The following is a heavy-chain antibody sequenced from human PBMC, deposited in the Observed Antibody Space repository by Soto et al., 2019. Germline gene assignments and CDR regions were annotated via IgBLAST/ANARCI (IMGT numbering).Heavy chain of an antibody. CDR3: AREPYDITGKRIDS. V-gene: IGHV4-30-4*01. Sequence: SETLSLTCTVSGGSISGDYYWNWIRQAPGKGLEWIGYVYHTGSTYHNPSLKSRGSISVDTSNNQFSLKLSSVTAADTAVYFCAREPYDITGKRIDSCGQGSPVTVSS. J-gene: IGHJ5*01. CDR1: GGSISGDYY. D-gene: IGHD3-22*01. CDR2: VYHTGST.